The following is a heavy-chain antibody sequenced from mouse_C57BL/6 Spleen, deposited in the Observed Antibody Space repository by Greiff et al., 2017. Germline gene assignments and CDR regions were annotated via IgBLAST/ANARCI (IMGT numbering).Heavy chain of an antibody. Sequence: EVQVVESGGGLVKPGGSLKLSCAASGFTFSSYAMSWVRQTPEKRLEWVATISDGGSYTYYPDNVKGRFTISRDNAKNNLYLQMSHLKSEDTAMYYCARDQGYFDYWGQGTTLTVSS. CDR2: ISDGGSYT. CDR3: ARDQGYFDY. CDR1: GFTFSSYA. V-gene: IGHV5-4*01. J-gene: IGHJ2*01.